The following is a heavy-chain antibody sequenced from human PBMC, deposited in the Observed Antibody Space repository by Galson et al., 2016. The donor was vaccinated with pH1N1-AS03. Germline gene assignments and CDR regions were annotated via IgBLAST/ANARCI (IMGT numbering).Heavy chain of an antibody. D-gene: IGHD2-2*01. J-gene: IGHJ6*02. CDR3: SRGDYCSSTSCFWPPLYGMDV. CDR2: ISSSTSYI. Sequence: SLRLSCAASGFTFTNYSMNWVRQAPGQGLEWVSSISSSTSYIYYGDSVKGRFNISRDNVKNSLYLQMTSLRAEDTAVYYCSRGDYCSSTSCFWPPLYGMDVWGQGTTVTVSS. CDR1: GFTFTNYS. V-gene: IGHV3-21*01.